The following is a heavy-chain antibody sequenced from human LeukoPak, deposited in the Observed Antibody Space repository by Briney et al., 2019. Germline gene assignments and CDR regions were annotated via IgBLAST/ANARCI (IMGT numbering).Heavy chain of an antibody. CDR3: ARDTEDTLEDAFDI. CDR2: IRYDGSNK. Sequence: PGGSLRLSCAASGFTFSSYGMHWVRQAPGKGLEWVAFIRYDGSNKYYADSVKGRFTISRDNSKNTLYLQMNSLRAEDTAVYYCARDTEDTLEDAFDIWGQGTMVTVSS. J-gene: IGHJ3*02. V-gene: IGHV3-30*02. D-gene: IGHD2-15*01. CDR1: GFTFSSYG.